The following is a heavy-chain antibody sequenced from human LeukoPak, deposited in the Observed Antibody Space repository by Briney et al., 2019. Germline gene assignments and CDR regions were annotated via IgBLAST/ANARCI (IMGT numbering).Heavy chain of an antibody. CDR1: GYTFTGYY. CDR3: ASTSPGAGTTPLDY. CDR2: INPNSGGT. J-gene: IGHJ4*02. V-gene: IGHV1-2*02. Sequence: ASVKVSCKASGYTFTGYYMHWVRQAPGQGLEWMGWINPNSGGTNYAQKFQGRVTMTRDTSISTAYMELSRLGSDDTAVYYCASTSPGAGTTPLDYWGQGTLVTVSS. D-gene: IGHD1-7*01.